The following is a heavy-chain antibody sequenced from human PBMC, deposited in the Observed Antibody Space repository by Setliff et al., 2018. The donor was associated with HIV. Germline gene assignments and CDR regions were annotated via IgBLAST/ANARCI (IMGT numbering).Heavy chain of an antibody. CDR3: AKAYFGGFDV. CDR1: GFPFDVYA. Sequence: QPGGSLRLSCVASGFPFDVYAMHWVRQIPGKGLEWVAGITWNSGSVGYADSVKGRFSISRDNSKNTLYLQMNSLRPEDMGFYYCAKAYFGGFDVWGLGTLVTVSS. D-gene: IGHD1-26*01. CDR2: ITWNSGSV. V-gene: IGHV3-9*03. J-gene: IGHJ3*01.